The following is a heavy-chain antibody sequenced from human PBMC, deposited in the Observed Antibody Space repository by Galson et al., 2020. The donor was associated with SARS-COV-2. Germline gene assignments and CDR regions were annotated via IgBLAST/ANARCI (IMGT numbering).Heavy chain of an antibody. CDR1: GYSFTSYW. Sequence: GESLKISCKASGYSFTSYWIGWVRQMPGKGLEWMGVIYPGDSDTRYSPSFQGQVTISADRSISTAYLQWSSLKASDTAMYYCAKDGHFEGWFGEISHDAFDIWGQGTMVTVSS. D-gene: IGHD3-10*01. V-gene: IGHV5-51*01. CDR3: AKDGHFEGWFGEISHDAFDI. CDR2: IYPGDSDT. J-gene: IGHJ3*02.